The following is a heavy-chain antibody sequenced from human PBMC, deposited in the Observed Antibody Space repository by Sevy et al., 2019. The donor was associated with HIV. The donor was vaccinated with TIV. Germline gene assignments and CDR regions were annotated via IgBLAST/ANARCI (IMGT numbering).Heavy chain of an antibody. V-gene: IGHV3-23*01. CDR3: AREGCTRPNDN. CDR1: GFTFSKYS. Sequence: GGSLRLSCAASGFTFSKYSMSWVRQPPGKGLEWVSTLSFGCGEINYADSVKGRFTISRDNAKSSEYLQMNNLRPEDTAVYYCAREGCTRPNDNWGQGTLVTVSS. D-gene: IGHD2-8*01. J-gene: IGHJ4*02. CDR2: LSFGCGEI.